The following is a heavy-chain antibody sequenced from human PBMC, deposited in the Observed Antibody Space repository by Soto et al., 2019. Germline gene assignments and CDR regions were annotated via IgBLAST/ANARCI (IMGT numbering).Heavy chain of an antibody. CDR1: GFTFSNYW. CDR3: AITMVWGPISDYYYGIDV. V-gene: IGHV3-7*02. Sequence: GGSLRLSCAASGFTFSNYWMSWVRQAPGKGLEWVANIKEAGSEKYYVDSVKGRFTISRDNAKNSLYLQMNSLRAEDTAVYYCAITMVWGPISDYYYGIDVWGQGTTVTVS. D-gene: IGHD3-10*01. J-gene: IGHJ6*02. CDR2: IKEAGSEK.